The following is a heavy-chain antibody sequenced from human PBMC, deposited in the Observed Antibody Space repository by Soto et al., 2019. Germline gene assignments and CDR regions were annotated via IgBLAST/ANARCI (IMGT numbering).Heavy chain of an antibody. Sequence: QVQLVQSGAEVKKPGASVKVSCRASGYTFMTYGISWVRQAPGQGLEWIGWIIRYNDNTNYAQKLQGRVTMTTDTPACTASVDLGRLTSEHTAAYSCAGGVVYAGLERYSYGYYTQRYYGMDVWGQQTKVTVS. V-gene: IGHV1-18*01. D-gene: IGHD5-18*01. CDR3: AGGVVYAGLERYSYGYYTQRYYGMDV. CDR2: IIRYNDNT. J-gene: IGHJ6*02. CDR1: GYTFMTYG.